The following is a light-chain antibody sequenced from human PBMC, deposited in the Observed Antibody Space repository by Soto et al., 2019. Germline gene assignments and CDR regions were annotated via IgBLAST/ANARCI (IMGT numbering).Light chain of an antibody. CDR1: QSISSSY. V-gene: IGKV3-20*01. CDR3: QQYGSSPYT. CDR2: GAS. J-gene: IGKJ2*01. Sequence: ENVLTQSPGTLSLSPGERATLSYRASQSISSSYLAWYQHKPGQAPRLLIYGASSRATGIPDRFSGRGSGTEFTLTISRLEPEDFAVYYCQQYGSSPYTFGQGTKLEIK.